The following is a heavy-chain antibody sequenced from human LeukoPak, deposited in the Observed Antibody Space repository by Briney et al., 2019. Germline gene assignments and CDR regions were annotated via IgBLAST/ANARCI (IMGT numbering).Heavy chain of an antibody. V-gene: IGHV4-4*02. J-gene: IGHJ5*02. CDR2: INHSGST. CDR3: AGKRQQLVLNWFDP. Sequence: SETLSLTCAVSGASISSTNWWNWVRQPPGKGLEGIGEINHSGSTNYNPTLKSRVTISVDTSKNKFSLKLSSVTAADTAVYYCAGKRQQLVLNWFDPWGQGTLVTVSS. CDR1: GASISSTNW. D-gene: IGHD6-13*01.